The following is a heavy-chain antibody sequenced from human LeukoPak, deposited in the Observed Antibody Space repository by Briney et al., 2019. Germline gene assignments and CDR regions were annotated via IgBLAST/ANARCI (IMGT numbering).Heavy chain of an antibody. J-gene: IGHJ4*02. Sequence: GSLRLSCAASGFTVSSNYMSWVRQAPGKGLEWIGEINHSGSTNYNPSLKSRVTISVDTSKNQFSLKLSSVTAADTAVYYCARHRIAVAGLFDYWGQGTLVTVSS. D-gene: IGHD6-19*01. CDR1: GFTVSSNY. CDR2: INHSGST. V-gene: IGHV4-34*01. CDR3: ARHRIAVAGLFDY.